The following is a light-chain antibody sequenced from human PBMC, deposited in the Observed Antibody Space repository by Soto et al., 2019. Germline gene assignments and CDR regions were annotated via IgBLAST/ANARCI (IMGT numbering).Light chain of an antibody. CDR1: QSVKNY. J-gene: IGKJ5*01. CDR3: QQRYDWPPIT. Sequence: ETWLRQSPATVSLSRRDIASLCCRASQSVKNYLLWFQQKPGQAHRLIIYDACNRATGIRARFSGSGCGTDLNFTISNIQPEDFAVYYCQQRYDWPPITFGQGTRLEIK. V-gene: IGKV3-11*01. CDR2: DAC.